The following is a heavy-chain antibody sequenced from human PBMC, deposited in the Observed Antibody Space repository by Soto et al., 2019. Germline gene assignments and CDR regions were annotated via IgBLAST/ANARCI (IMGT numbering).Heavy chain of an antibody. D-gene: IGHD6-19*01. CDR3: ATCIAVAGKGSSNYEIYI. J-gene: IGHJ6*02. Sequence: PGGSLRLSCSASGFTFSSYAMHWVRQAPGKGLEYVSSISTNGGSTHYADSVKGRFTISRDNSKNTLYLQMNSLRAEDTAVYYCATCIAVAGKGSSNYEIYILGQHTAVTVSS. CDR2: ISTNGGST. CDR1: GFTFSSYA. V-gene: IGHV3-64*04.